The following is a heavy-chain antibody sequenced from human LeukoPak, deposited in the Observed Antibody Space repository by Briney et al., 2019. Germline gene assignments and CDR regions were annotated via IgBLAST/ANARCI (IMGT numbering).Heavy chain of an antibody. CDR1: GGSISSYY. D-gene: IGHD3-10*01. J-gene: IGHJ6*02. V-gene: IGHV4-59*01. CDR2: IYYSGST. CDR3: ARDGSGSDYGMDV. Sequence: SETLSLTCTVSGGSISSYYWSWIRQPPGKGLEWIGYIYYSGSTNYNPSLKSRVTISVDTSKNQFSLKLSPVTAADTAVYYCARDGSGSDYGMDVWGQGTTVTVSS.